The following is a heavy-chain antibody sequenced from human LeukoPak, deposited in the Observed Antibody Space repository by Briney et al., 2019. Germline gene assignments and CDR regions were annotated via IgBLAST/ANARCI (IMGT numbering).Heavy chain of an antibody. CDR2: IYYSGST. J-gene: IGHJ4*02. CDR1: GGSISSYY. CDR3: ARDDVDTAMVTGY. Sequence: SETLSLTCTVSGGSISSYYWGWIRQPPGKGLEWIGSIYYSGSTYYNPSLKSRVTISVDTSKNQFSLKLSSVTAADTAVYYCARDDVDTAMVTGYWGQGTLVTVSS. V-gene: IGHV4-39*07. D-gene: IGHD5-18*01.